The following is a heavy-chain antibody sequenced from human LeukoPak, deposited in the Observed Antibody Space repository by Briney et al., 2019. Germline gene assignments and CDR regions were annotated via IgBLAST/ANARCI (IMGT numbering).Heavy chain of an antibody. Sequence: SETLSLTCTVSGGSISSSTYYWGWIRQPPGKGLEWIGSIYYSGSTYYNPSLKSRVIISVDTSKNQFSLKLSSVTAADTAVYYCARDYYDGLDFQHWGQGTLVTVSS. D-gene: IGHD3-22*01. CDR3: ARDYYDGLDFQH. CDR1: GGSISSSTYY. V-gene: IGHV4-39*07. J-gene: IGHJ1*01. CDR2: IYYSGST.